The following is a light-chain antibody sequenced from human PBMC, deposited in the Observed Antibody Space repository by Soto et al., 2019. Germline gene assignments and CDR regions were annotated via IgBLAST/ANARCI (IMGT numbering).Light chain of an antibody. V-gene: IGLV3-1*01. CDR1: KLEEKY. CDR3: QAWDSSTYV. J-gene: IGLJ1*01. CDR2: QDT. Sequence: SYELTQPPSVSVSPGQTANITCSGDKLEEKYVCWYQQKPGQSPALVIYQDTKRPSGIPERFSGSNSGNTATLTISGTQAMDEADYYCQAWDSSTYVFGSGTKVTVL.